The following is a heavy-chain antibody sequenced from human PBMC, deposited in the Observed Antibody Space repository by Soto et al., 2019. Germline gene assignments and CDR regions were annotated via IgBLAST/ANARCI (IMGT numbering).Heavy chain of an antibody. J-gene: IGHJ4*02. D-gene: IGHD2-21*01. CDR3: ARGRGYCGGTNCYLDY. V-gene: IGHV4-39*01. CDR2: IYYSGSS. Sequence: SETLSLTCTVSGGSISSINDYWGWIRQPPGKGLERIGSIYYSGSSYYNPSLKSRVTISVDTSKNQFSLKLNSVTAADTAVYYCARGRGYCGGTNCYLDYWGQGALVTVSS. CDR1: GGSISSINDY.